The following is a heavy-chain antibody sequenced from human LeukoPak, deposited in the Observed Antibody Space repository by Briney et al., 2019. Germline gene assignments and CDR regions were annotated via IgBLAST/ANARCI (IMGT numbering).Heavy chain of an antibody. J-gene: IGHJ4*02. D-gene: IGHD3-3*01. Sequence: GASEKVSCKVSGYTLTELSMHWVRQAPGKGLEWMGGFDPEDGETIYAQKFQGRVTMTEDTSTDTAYMELSSLGSEDTAVYYGATSRRGEYDFWSGYSHWGQGTLVTVPS. CDR1: GYTLTELS. V-gene: IGHV1-24*01. CDR3: ATSRRGEYDFWSGYSH. CDR2: FDPEDGET.